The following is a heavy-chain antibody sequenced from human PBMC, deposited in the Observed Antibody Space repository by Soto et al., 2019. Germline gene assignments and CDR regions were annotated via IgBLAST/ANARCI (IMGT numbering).Heavy chain of an antibody. CDR3: AKGGRGTYYYYYGMDV. J-gene: IGHJ6*02. D-gene: IGHD1-1*01. Sequence: GGSLRLSCAASGFTFSGYGMHWVRQAPGKGLEWVAVISYDGNNKYYADSVRGRFTISRDNSKNTLYLQMSSLRAEDTAVYYCAKGGRGTYYYYYGMDVWGQGTTVTVSS. V-gene: IGHV3-30*18. CDR2: ISYDGNNK. CDR1: GFTFSGYG.